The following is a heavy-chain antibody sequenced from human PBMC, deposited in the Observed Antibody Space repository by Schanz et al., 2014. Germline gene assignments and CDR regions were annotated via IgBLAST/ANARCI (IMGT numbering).Heavy chain of an antibody. J-gene: IGHJ3*02. CDR3: ARDRGHGDLPGDI. V-gene: IGHV3-11*05. D-gene: IGHD4-17*01. CDR2: ISSGSSYA. CDR1: GFTVSSDH. Sequence: VQLVESGGGFVQPGGSLGLSCVVSGFTVSSDHMSWVRQAPGKGLEWVSDISSGSSYANYADSVKGRFTISRDNAKNSLYLQMNSLRAEDTAVYYCARDRGHGDLPGDIWGQGTMVTVSS.